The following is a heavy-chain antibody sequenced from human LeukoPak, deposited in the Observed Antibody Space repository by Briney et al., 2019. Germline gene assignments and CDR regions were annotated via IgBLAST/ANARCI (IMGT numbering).Heavy chain of an antibody. J-gene: IGHJ3*02. D-gene: IGHD1-1*01. V-gene: IGHV1-69*05. CDR1: GGTFSSYA. CDR3: ARYWNAEDAFDI. CDR2: IIPIFGTA. Sequence: SVKVSCKASGGTFSSYAISSVRQAPGQGLEWMGRIIPIFGTANYAQKFQGRVTITTDESTSTAYMELSSLRSEDTAVYYCARYWNAEDAFDIWGQGTMVTVSS.